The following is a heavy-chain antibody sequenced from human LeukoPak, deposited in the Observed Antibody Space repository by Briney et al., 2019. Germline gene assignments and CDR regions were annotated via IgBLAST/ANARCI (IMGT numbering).Heavy chain of an antibody. V-gene: IGHV3-21*01. CDR1: GFTFSSYS. CDR3: ARDRWFGENYGMDV. CDR2: ISSSSSYI. Sequence: PGGSLRLSCAASGFTFSSYSMNWVRQAPGKGLEWVSSISSSSSYIYYADSVKGRFTISRDNAKNSLYPQMNSLRAEDTAVYYCARDRWFGENYGMDVWGQGTTVTVSS. J-gene: IGHJ6*02. D-gene: IGHD3-10*01.